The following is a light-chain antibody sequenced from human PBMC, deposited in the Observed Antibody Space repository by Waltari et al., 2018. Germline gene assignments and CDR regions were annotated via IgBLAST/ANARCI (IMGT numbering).Light chain of an antibody. V-gene: IGKV4-1*01. J-gene: IGKJ2*01. Sequence: DTVMTQSPDSLAVSLGERATINCKSSQSVLYSHNNKNAIAWYQQKPGQPPKLLIYWASTRESGVPDRISGSGSGTDFTLTINSLQAEDVAVYYCQQFYDSPLYTFGQGTKLEIK. CDR1: QSVLYSHNNKNA. CDR3: QQFYDSPLYT. CDR2: WAS.